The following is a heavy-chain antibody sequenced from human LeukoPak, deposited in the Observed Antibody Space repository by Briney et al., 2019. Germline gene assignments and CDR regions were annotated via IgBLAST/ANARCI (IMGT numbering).Heavy chain of an antibody. CDR3: ARQTGSGLFILP. CDR2: INHSGST. J-gene: IGHJ4*02. Sequence: SETLSLTCAVYGGSFSGYYWIWIRQPPGKGLEWIGEINHSGSTNYNPSLKSRVTISVDTSKNQFSLKLSSLTAADTAVYYCARQTGSGLFILPGGQGTLVTVSS. D-gene: IGHD3/OR15-3a*01. V-gene: IGHV4-34*01. CDR1: GGSFSGYY.